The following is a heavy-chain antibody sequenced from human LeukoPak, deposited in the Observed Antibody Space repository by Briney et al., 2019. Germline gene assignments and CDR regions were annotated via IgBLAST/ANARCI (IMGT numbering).Heavy chain of an antibody. V-gene: IGHV1-69*04. CDR3: ATLPTLWGGDLDFDY. CDR2: IIPILGIA. J-gene: IGHJ4*02. Sequence: SVKVSCKASGGTFSSYAISWVRQAPGQGLEWMGRIIPILGIANYAQKFQGRVTITADKSTSTAYMELSSLRSEDTAVYYCATLPTLWGGDLDFDYWGQGTLVTVSS. CDR1: GGTFSSYA. D-gene: IGHD2-21*02.